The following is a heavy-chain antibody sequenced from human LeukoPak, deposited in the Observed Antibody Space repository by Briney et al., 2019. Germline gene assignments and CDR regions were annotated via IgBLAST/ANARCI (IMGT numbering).Heavy chain of an antibody. CDR3: ARGTGINHDHCFDR. J-gene: IGHJ5*02. Sequence: PGGSLRLSCVVSEFTFSNYAMNWVRQAPGQGLEWGSGMSGSGDNTYYAYSVKGWFTNSRDNSNNTLFLQMNSLRAEDTSLYCYARGTGINHDHCFDRWGEGTLVAAS. CDR1: EFTFSNYA. D-gene: IGHD2-8*02. CDR2: MSGSGDNT. V-gene: IGHV3-23*01.